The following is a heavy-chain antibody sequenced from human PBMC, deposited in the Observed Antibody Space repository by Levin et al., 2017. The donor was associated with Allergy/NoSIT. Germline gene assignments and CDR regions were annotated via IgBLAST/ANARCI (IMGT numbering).Heavy chain of an antibody. CDR2: IYPGDSDT. Sequence: KRGESLKISCKGSGYSFTSYWIGWVRQMPGKGLEWMGIIYPGDSDTRYSPSFQGQVTISADKSISTAYLQWSSLKASDTAMYYCASSIAAPRDAFDIWGQGTMVTVSS. CDR1: GYSFTSYW. D-gene: IGHD6-6*01. CDR3: ASSIAAPRDAFDI. J-gene: IGHJ3*02. V-gene: IGHV5-51*01.